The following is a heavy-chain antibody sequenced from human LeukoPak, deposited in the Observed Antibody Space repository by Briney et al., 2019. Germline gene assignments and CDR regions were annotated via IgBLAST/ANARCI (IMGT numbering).Heavy chain of an antibody. Sequence: GGSLRLSCAASGFTFSSYSMNWVRQAPGKGLEWVSSISSSSSYIYYADSVKGRFTISRDNAKNSLYLQMNSLRAEDTAVYYCAKAYRNIVVVPAANYWGQGTLVTVSS. V-gene: IGHV3-21*04. D-gene: IGHD2-2*01. J-gene: IGHJ4*02. CDR1: GFTFSSYS. CDR3: AKAYRNIVVVPAANY. CDR2: ISSSSSYI.